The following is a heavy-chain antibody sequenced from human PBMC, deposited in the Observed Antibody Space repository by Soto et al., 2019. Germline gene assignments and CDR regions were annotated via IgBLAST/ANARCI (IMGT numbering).Heavy chain of an antibody. D-gene: IGHD3-10*01. CDR2: INPSGGST. J-gene: IGHJ6*02. Sequence: ASVKVSCKASGYTFTSYYMHWVRQAPGQGLEWMGIINPSGGSTSYAQKFQGRVTMTRDTSTSTVYMELSSLRSEDTAVYYCARDLSVGPRKTDYYYGMDVRGQGTTVTGSS. CDR3: ARDLSVGPRKTDYYYGMDV. V-gene: IGHV1-46*01. CDR1: GYTFTSYY.